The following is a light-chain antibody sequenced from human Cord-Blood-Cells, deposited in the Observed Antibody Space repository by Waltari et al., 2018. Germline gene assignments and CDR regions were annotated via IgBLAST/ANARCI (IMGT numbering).Light chain of an antibody. J-gene: IGLJ3*02. V-gene: IGLV2-14*01. CDR3: SSYTSSSTNWV. CDR2: DVS. CDR1: SSDVGGYNY. Sequence: QSALTQPASVSGSPVQSITISCTGTSSDVGGYNYVPWYQKHPGKAPKLMIYDVSKRPSGVSNRFSGSKSGNTASLTISGLQAEDEADYYCSSYTSSSTNWVFGGGTKLTVL.